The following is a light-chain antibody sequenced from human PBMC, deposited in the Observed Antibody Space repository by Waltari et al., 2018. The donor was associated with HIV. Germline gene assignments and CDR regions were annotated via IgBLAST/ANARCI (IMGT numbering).Light chain of an antibody. J-gene: IGLJ3*02. CDR3: SSYTSNNTWV. V-gene: IGLV2-14*03. CDR1: RGDIGDSNY. Sequence: QSALTQPASVSGSLGQSITISCTGTRGDIGDSNYVSWYQQHPGEVPKVLIFSVRNRPSGVSGRFSGSKAGNTASLTLSGLQAEDEADYYCSSYTSNNTWVFGGGTKLTVL. CDR2: SVR.